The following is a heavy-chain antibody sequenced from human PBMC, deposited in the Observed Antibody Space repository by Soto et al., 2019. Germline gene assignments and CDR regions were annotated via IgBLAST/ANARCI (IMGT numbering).Heavy chain of an antibody. D-gene: IGHD6-19*01. V-gene: IGHV3-74*01. CDR1: GFTFSSYW. CDR2: INSDGGST. J-gene: IGHJ4*02. Sequence: GGSLRLSCAASGFTFSSYWMHWVRQAPGKGLVWVSRINSDGGSTSYADSVKGRFTISRDNVKNTLYLQMNSLRAEDTAVYYCARARIAVAGYDYWGQGTLVTVSS. CDR3: ARARIAVAGYDY.